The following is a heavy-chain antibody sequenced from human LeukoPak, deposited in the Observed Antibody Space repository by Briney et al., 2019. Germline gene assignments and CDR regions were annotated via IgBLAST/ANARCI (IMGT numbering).Heavy chain of an antibody. CDR3: ARANSTPILRWYLTD. J-gene: IGHJ4*02. Sequence: SETLSLTCTVSGGSISSSSYYWGWIRQPPGKGLEWIGYIYYSGSTNYNPSLKSRVTISVDTSKNQFSLKLSSVTAADTAVYYCARANSTPILRWYLTDWGQGTLVTVSS. CDR1: GGSISSSSYY. V-gene: IGHV4-61*05. D-gene: IGHD4-23*01. CDR2: IYYSGST.